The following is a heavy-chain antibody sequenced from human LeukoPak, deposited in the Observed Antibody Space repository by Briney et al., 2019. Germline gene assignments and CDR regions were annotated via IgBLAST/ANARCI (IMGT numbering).Heavy chain of an antibody. Sequence: QPGGSLRLSCAASGFTFSSYAMSWVRQAPGKGLEWVSAISGGGSSTYYADSVKGRFTISRDSSKNTLYLQMNSLRAEDTAVYYCAKEGVLAVVVSAISLYYFDYWGQGTLVTVSS. CDR1: GFTFSSYA. CDR3: AKEGVLAVVVSAISLYYFDY. V-gene: IGHV3-23*01. D-gene: IGHD2-21*01. CDR2: ISGGGSST. J-gene: IGHJ4*02.